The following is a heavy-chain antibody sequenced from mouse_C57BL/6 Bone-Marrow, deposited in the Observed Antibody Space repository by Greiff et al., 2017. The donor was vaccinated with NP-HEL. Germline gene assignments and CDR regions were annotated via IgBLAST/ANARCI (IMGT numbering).Heavy chain of an antibody. CDR2: IDPENGDT. V-gene: IGHV14-4*01. D-gene: IGHD1-1*01. J-gene: IGHJ2*01. CDR1: GFNIKDDY. Sequence: VQLQQSGAELVRPGASVKLSCTASGFNIKDDYMHWVKQRPEQGLEWIGWIDPENGDTEYASKFQGKATITADTSSNTAYLQLSSLTSEDTAVYYCTQYYGSSRNYFDYWGQGTTLTVSS. CDR3: TQYYGSSRNYFDY.